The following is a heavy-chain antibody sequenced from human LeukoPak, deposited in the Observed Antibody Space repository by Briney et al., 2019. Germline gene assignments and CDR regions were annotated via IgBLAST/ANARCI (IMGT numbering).Heavy chain of an antibody. CDR3: TTAGGSFLRFDP. D-gene: IGHD1-26*01. J-gene: IGHJ5*02. CDR1: GFTISNAW. Sequence: PGGSLRLSCAASGFTISNAWMSWVRQAPGKGLEWVGRIKSKTDGGTTDYAAPVKGRFTISRDDSKNTLYLQMNSLKTEDTAVYYCTTAGGSFLRFDPWGQGTLVTVSS. CDR2: IKSKTDGGTT. V-gene: IGHV3-15*01.